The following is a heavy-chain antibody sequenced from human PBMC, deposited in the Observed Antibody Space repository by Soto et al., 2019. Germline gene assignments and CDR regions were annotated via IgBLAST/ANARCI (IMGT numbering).Heavy chain of an antibody. V-gene: IGHV3-33*01. J-gene: IGHJ4*02. CDR3: ARELYGSGSRDY. CDR1: GFTFSSYG. CDR2: IWYDGSNK. D-gene: IGHD3-10*01. Sequence: QVQLVESGGGVVQPGRSLRLSCAASGFTFSSYGMHWVRQAPGKGLEWVAVIWYDGSNKYYADSVKGRFSISTDNAKNTLDLQMNRLRAEDTAVYYCARELYGSGSRDYWGQGTLVTVSS.